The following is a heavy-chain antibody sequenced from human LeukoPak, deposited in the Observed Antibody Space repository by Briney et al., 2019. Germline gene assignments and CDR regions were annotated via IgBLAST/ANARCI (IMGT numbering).Heavy chain of an antibody. Sequence: SETLSLTCAVSGVSFDDYYWAWVRQTPGKGLEWIGEINHSGYTNDSPSLKSRVTLSIDTSRKQFSLNLRSVTVADAGIYYCTRMTTGHDYWGQGTLATVSS. V-gene: IGHV4-34*01. CDR2: INHSGYT. D-gene: IGHD4-17*01. CDR3: TRMTTGHDY. J-gene: IGHJ4*02. CDR1: GVSFDDYY.